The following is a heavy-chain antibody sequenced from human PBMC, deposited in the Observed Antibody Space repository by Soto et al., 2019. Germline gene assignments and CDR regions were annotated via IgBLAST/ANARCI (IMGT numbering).Heavy chain of an antibody. CDR3: ARGDYYGSGHYFDY. CDR1: GYTFTSYY. Sequence: QVQLVQSGAEVKKPGASVKLSCKASGYTFTSYYLHWVRQAPGQGLEWMGTINPSGGSTNYAQNFQGRVTMTRDTSTSNVYLYLNSLRSEGTAVYYCARGDYYGSGHYFDYWGQGTLATVSS. V-gene: IGHV1-46*01. J-gene: IGHJ4*02. D-gene: IGHD3-10*01. CDR2: INPSGGST.